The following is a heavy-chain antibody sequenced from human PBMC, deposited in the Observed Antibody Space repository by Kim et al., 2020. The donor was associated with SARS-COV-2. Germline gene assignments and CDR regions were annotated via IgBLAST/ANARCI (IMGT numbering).Heavy chain of an antibody. V-gene: IGHV1-69*13. CDR3: VWEYDSSGYPQIDY. J-gene: IGHJ4*02. Sequence: SVKVSCKASGGTFSSYAISWVRQAPGQGLEWMGGIIPIFGTANYAQKFQGRVTITADESTSTAYMELSSLRSEDTAVYYCVWEYDSSGYPQIDYWGQGTLVTVSS. D-gene: IGHD3-22*01. CDR1: GGTFSSYA. CDR2: IIPIFGTA.